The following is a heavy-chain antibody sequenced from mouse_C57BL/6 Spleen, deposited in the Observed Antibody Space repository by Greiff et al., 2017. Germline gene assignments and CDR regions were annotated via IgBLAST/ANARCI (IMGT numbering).Heavy chain of an antibody. CDR1: GYTFTSYG. Sequence: QVQLQQSGAELARPGASVKLSCKASGYTFTSYGISWVKQRTGQGLEWIGEIYPRSGNTYYNEKFKGKATLTADKSSSTAYMELRSLTSEDSAVYFCARRRDGNYPYYYAMDYWGQGTSVTVSS. V-gene: IGHV1-81*01. D-gene: IGHD2-1*01. J-gene: IGHJ4*01. CDR2: IYPRSGNT. CDR3: ARRRDGNYPYYYAMDY.